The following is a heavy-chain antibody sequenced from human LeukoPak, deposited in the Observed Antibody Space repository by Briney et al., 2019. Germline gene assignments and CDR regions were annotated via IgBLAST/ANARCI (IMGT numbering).Heavy chain of an antibody. CDR1: GITFRSYA. CDR3: ARGIAMTTLNALDI. V-gene: IGHV3-30*04. D-gene: IGHD1-1*01. J-gene: IGHJ3*02. CDR2: ISYDGSNE. Sequence: PGRSLRLSCAASGITFRSYAMHWVRQAPGKGLEWVAVISYDGSNENYADSVKGRFTISRDKSKNTLYLQMNSLRAEDTAMYYCARGIAMTTLNALDIWGQGTMVTVSS.